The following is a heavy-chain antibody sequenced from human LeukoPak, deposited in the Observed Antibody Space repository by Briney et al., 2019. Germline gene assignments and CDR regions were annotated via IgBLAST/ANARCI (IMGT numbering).Heavy chain of an antibody. D-gene: IGHD3-3*01. CDR3: ASTIFGVVSPFDY. CDR2: ISYDGSNK. V-gene: IGHV3-30-3*01. Sequence: QPGRSLRLSCAASGFTFSSYAMHWVRQAPGKGLEWVAVISYDGSNKYYADSVKGRFTISGDNSKNTLYLQMNSLRAEDTAVYYCASTIFGVVSPFDYWGQGTLVTVSS. CDR1: GFTFSSYA. J-gene: IGHJ4*02.